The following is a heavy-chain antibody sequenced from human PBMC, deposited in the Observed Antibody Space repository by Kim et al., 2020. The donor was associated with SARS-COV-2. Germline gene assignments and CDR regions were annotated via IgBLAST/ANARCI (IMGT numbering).Heavy chain of an antibody. J-gene: IGHJ3*02. D-gene: IGHD5-12*01. Sequence: QKLQGRVTMTTDTSTSTAYMELRSLRSDDTAVYYCARDGVDIVAAGAFDIWGQGTMVTVSS. V-gene: IGHV1-18*01. CDR3: ARDGVDIVAAGAFDI.